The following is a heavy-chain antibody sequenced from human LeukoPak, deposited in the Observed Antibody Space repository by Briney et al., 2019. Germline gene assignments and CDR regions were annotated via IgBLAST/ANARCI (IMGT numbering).Heavy chain of an antibody. V-gene: IGHV3-23*01. D-gene: IGHD4-17*01. CDR2: ISGSGGST. CDR3: AKGHRFYGPDTLPGGDY. Sequence: GGSLRLSCAASGFTFSSYAMSWVRQAPGKGLEWVSAISGSGGSTYYADSVKGRFTISRDNFKNTLYLQMNSLRAEDTAVYYCAKGHRFYGPDTLPGGDYWGQGTLVTVSS. J-gene: IGHJ4*02. CDR1: GFTFSSYA.